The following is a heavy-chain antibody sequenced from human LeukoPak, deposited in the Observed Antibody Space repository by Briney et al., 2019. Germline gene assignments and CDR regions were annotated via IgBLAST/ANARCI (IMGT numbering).Heavy chain of an antibody. D-gene: IGHD2-2*01. CDR3: AKPLNYCSSTSCYHLAYYFDY. J-gene: IGHJ4*02. Sequence: GGSLRLSCAASGFTFSSYAMSWVRQAPGKGLEWVSAISGSGGSTYYADSVKGRFTTSRDNSKNTLYLQMNSLRAEDTAVYYCAKPLNYCSSTSCYHLAYYFDYWGQGTLVTVSS. V-gene: IGHV3-23*01. CDR1: GFTFSSYA. CDR2: ISGSGGST.